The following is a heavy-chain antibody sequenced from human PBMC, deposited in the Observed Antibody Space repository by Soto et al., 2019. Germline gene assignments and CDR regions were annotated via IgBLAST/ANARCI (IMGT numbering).Heavy chain of an antibody. D-gene: IGHD6-25*01. CDR3: AVVDSTGNWFDL. Sequence: SETLSLTCPVSGCSISSSYFYWGWLRQTPGKGLEFIGSMYYSGTTYYNPSLKSRVTISVDTSKNQFTLKLISVTAADTAVYYCAVVDSTGNWFDLWGEGALVTVSS. CDR1: GCSISSSYFY. CDR2: MYYSGTT. V-gene: IGHV4-39*01. J-gene: IGHJ5*02.